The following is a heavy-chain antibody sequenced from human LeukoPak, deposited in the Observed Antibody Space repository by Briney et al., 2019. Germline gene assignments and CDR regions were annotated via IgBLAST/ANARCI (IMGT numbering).Heavy chain of an antibody. Sequence: VASVKVSCKASGGTFSSYAISWVRQAPGQGLEWMGRINPNSGGTNYAQKFQGRVTMTRDTSISTAYMELSRLRSDDTAVYYCARIPVESYDFWSGHPFEGDDTLDYWGQGTLVTVSS. J-gene: IGHJ4*02. V-gene: IGHV1-2*06. CDR3: ARIPVESYDFWSGHPFEGDDTLDY. CDR2: INPNSGGT. CDR1: GGTFSSYA. D-gene: IGHD3-3*01.